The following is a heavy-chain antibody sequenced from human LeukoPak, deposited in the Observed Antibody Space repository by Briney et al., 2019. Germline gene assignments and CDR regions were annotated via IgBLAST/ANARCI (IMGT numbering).Heavy chain of an antibody. CDR2: ISGSGNTE. Sequence: PGGSLRLSCASSGFTFSDYYMSWIRQAPGKGLEWLSYISGSGNTEVYSKSVKGRFTISRDNAKNSLYLQMNSLRAEDTAVYYCASTGVAAASDAFDIWGQGTMVTVSS. V-gene: IGHV3-11*04. D-gene: IGHD6-13*01. J-gene: IGHJ3*02. CDR1: GFTFSDYY. CDR3: ASTGVAAASDAFDI.